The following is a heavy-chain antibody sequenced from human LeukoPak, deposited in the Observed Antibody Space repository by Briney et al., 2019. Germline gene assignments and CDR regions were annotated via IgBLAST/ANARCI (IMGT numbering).Heavy chain of an antibody. D-gene: IGHD5-12*01. J-gene: IGHJ4*02. CDR2: VSGSGKTI. V-gene: IGHV3-11*04. Sequence: GGSLRLSCAASGFTFSDYYMSWIRQAPGKGLEWVSYVSGSGKTIYYADSVKGRFTISRDNAKNSLYLQMNSLRAEDTAVYYCARGYGYDRLDYWGQGTLVTVSS. CDR3: ARGYGYDRLDY. CDR1: GFTFSDYY.